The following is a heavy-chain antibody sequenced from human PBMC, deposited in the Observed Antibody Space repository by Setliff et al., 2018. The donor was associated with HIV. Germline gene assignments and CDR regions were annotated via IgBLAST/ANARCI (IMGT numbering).Heavy chain of an antibody. D-gene: IGHD2-21*02. CDR3: ATLDPSGGNFLAY. J-gene: IGHJ4*02. Sequence: SETLSLTCTVSGASITNSGFLWGWLRQPPGKRLEWIGSVYFNGVTDYNPSLKSRVTISLDTSKMQFSLRLTSVTAADTAVYYCATLDPSGGNFLAYWGQGTLVTVSS. V-gene: IGHV4-39*07. CDR1: GASITNSGFL. CDR2: VYFNGVT.